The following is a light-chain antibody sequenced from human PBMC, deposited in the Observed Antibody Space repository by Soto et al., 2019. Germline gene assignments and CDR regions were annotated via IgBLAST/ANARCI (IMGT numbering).Light chain of an antibody. J-gene: IGKJ1*01. CDR2: YTS. CDR1: QYVGTR. Sequence: IVLTQSPASLCAAPGGTAIITSRASQYVGTRLAWYQHKPGQAPRLLIYYTSNRATGIPARFSGSGSGTDFTLTINSLAPEDFAIYYCHQRQSWPRTFGQGTKVDIK. V-gene: IGKV3-11*01. CDR3: HQRQSWPRT.